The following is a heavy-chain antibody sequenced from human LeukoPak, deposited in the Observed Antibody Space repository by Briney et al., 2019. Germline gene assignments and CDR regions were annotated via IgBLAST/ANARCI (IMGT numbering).Heavy chain of an antibody. CDR2: IYYSGST. D-gene: IGHD6-19*01. CDR1: GGSISSYY. CDR3: ARHEWLGNYMFDY. J-gene: IGHJ4*02. Sequence: SETLSLTCTVSGGSISSYYWSWIRRPPGKGLEWIGYIYYSGSTHYNPSLKSRVAISLDTSKNQFSLRLTSVTAADTAVYYCARHEWLGNYMFDYWGQGTLVTVSS. V-gene: IGHV4-59*08.